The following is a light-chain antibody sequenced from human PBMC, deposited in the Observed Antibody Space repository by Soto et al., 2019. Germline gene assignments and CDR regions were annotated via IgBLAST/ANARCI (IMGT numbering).Light chain of an antibody. J-gene: IGKJ3*01. CDR3: LQHHNYPFT. V-gene: IGKV1-6*01. CDR1: QGIRSD. CDR2: ASH. Sequence: AIQMTQSPPSLSASVGDRVTITCRASQGIRSDLGWYQQKPGKAPKLLIYASHNLPSAVPSRFSGSGSGTDFTLTISSLQHEDFAIYYCLQHHNYPFTFGPGTKVDIK.